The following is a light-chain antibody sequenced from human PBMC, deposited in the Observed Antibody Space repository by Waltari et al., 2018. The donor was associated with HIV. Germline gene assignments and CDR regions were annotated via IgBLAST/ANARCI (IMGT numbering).Light chain of an antibody. J-gene: IGLJ3*02. CDR3: QVWDTNSHHPGV. CDR1: NIGSKS. CDR2: DDS. Sequence: SYVLTQPPSVSVAPGKTARITCGGNNIGSKSVHWYQQKPGQAPVLVIYDDSDRPSGIPWRFSGSNSGNTATLTISRVEAGDEADDYCQVWDTNSHHPGVFGGGTKLTVL. V-gene: IGLV3-21*04.